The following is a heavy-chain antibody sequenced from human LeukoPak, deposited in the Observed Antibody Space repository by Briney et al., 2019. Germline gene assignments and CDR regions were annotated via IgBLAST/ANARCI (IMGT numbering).Heavy chain of an antibody. CDR1: GFAFSNYA. CDR2: INSNGGST. Sequence: PVGSLRLSCSASGFAFSNYATHWVRQAPGKGLEYVAGINSNGGSTFYADSVKGRFTMSGDNSKNTLYLQMSSLRAEDTAVYYCVKGTSTKYYYYGMDVWGQGTTVTVSS. V-gene: IGHV3-64D*06. D-gene: IGHD2-2*01. CDR3: VKGTSTKYYYYGMDV. J-gene: IGHJ6*02.